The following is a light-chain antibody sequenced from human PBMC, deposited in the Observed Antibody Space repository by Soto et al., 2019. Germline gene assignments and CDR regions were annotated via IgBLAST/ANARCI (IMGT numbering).Light chain of an antibody. CDR1: QGISSW. Sequence: DIQMTKSPSSVSASVGDRVTITFRASQGISSWLAWYQQKPGKAPKLLIYVASSLESGVPSRFSGGGSGTEFTLTINGLQPDDFATYYCQQFAKSSTFGQGTKVDIK. CDR3: QQFAKSST. J-gene: IGKJ1*01. V-gene: IGKV1-12*01. CDR2: VAS.